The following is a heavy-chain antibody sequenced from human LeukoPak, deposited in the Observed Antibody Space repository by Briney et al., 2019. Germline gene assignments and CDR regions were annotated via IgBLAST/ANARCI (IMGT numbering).Heavy chain of an antibody. V-gene: IGHV3-48*01. CDR2: ISTSSSTM. CDR1: GFTFSSYS. J-gene: IGHJ4*02. Sequence: PGGSLRLSCAASGFTFSSYSMNWVRQAPGKGLEWLSYISTSSSTMYYADSVKGRFTLSRDNAKNSLYLQMNSLRAEDTAVYYCARGATGYSMGYWGQGTLVTVSS. CDR3: ARGATGYSMGY. D-gene: IGHD3-9*01.